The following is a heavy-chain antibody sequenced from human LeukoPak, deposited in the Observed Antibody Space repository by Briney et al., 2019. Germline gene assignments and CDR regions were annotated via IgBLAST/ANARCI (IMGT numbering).Heavy chain of an antibody. V-gene: IGHV4-4*02. J-gene: IGHJ4*02. CDR3: ARYYYGSGSYPYFDY. Sequence: SGTLSLTCAVSGGSICSSNWWSWVRQPPGKGLEWIGYIFHSGITYYNPPLKSRVTISVDKSKNQFSLKMSSVTAADAAVYYCARYYYGSGSYPYFDYWGQGTLVTVSS. CDR1: GGSICSSNW. CDR2: IFHSGIT. D-gene: IGHD3-10*01.